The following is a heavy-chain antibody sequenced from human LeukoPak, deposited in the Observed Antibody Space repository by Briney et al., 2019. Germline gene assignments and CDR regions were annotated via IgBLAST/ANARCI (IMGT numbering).Heavy chain of an antibody. J-gene: IGHJ4*02. CDR1: GGSISSSSYY. V-gene: IGHV4-39*07. Sequence: SQTLSLTCTVSGGSISSSSYYWGWIRQPPGKGLEWIGSIYYSGSTYYNPSLKSRVTISADTSKNQFSLKLSSVTAADTAVYYCARVVVVTSPFFDYWGQGTLVTVSS. D-gene: IGHD2-21*02. CDR2: IYYSGST. CDR3: ARVVVVTSPFFDY.